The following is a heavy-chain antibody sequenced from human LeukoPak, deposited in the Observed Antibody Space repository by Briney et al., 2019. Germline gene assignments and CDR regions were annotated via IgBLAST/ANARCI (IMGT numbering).Heavy chain of an antibody. D-gene: IGHD3-22*01. V-gene: IGHV4-59*01. CDR3: ARSGYYDSSGYYYYFDY. CDR2: IYYSGST. J-gene: IGHJ4*02. CDR1: GGSISTYY. Sequence: PSETLSLTCTVSGGSISTYYWSWIRQPPGKGLKWIGYIYYSGSTNYNPSLKSRVTISVDTSKNQFSLKLSSVTAADTAGYYCARSGYYDSSGYYYYFDYWGQGALVTVSS.